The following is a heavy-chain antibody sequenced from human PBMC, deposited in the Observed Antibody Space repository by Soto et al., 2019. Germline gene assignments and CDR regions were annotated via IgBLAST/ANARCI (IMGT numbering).Heavy chain of an antibody. J-gene: IGHJ4*02. D-gene: IGHD3-16*02. CDR2: ITSTGNTL. CDR3: ARGNSPVNVH. V-gene: IGHV3-48*03. Sequence: GGSLRLSCAASGFSFSSFEMNWVRQAPGKGLEWVSYITSTGNTLYYADSVKGRFTISRDNAKNSLYLQMNRLRAEDTAVYYCARGNSPVNVHWGQGTLVTVS. CDR1: GFSFSSFE.